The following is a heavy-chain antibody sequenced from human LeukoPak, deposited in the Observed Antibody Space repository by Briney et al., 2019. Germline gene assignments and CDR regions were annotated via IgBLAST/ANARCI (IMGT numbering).Heavy chain of an antibody. CDR3: ARSRITMIVVVTPFDY. V-gene: IGHV1-69*13. D-gene: IGHD3-22*01. J-gene: IGHJ4*02. CDR2: IIPIFGTA. Sequence: GASVKVSCKASGYTFTGYYMHWVRQAPGQGLEWMGGIIPIFGTANYAQKFQGRVTITADESTSTAYMELSSLRSEDTAVYYCARSRITMIVVVTPFDYWGQGTLVTVSS. CDR1: GYTFTGYY.